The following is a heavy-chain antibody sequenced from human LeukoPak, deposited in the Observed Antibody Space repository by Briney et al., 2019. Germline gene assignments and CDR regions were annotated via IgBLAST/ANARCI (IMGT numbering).Heavy chain of an antibody. Sequence: ASVKVSCKASGYSFTTYVINWVRPAPGQGLEWVGRMNPNSGNVGYAQKFHGIVTMTRNTSITTAYMELSSLRSEDTVVYYCARIFVYSSGYFYYWFDPWGQGTLVTVSS. CDR3: ARIFVYSSGYFYYWFDP. V-gene: IGHV1-8*01. CDR1: GYSFTTYV. J-gene: IGHJ5*02. CDR2: MNPNSGNV. D-gene: IGHD3-22*01.